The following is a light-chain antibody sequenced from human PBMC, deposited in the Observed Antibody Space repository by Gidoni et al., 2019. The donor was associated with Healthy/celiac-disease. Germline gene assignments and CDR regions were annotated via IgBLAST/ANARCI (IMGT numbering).Light chain of an antibody. J-gene: IGKJ4*01. CDR2: VSS. Sequence: DIQMTQSPSSLSASVGDRVTITCRAGQSISRSLGWYQQKAGKAPKLLLYVSSSLQSGVPSRFSGSGSGTDFTLTISSLQPEDSATYYCQQTYSTPPTFGGGTKVEIK. V-gene: IGKV1-39*01. CDR1: QSISRS. CDR3: QQTYSTPPT.